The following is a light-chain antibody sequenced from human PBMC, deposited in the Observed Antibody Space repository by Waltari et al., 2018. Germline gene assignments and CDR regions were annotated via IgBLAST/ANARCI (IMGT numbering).Light chain of an antibody. CDR1: QSASRF. CDR2: GAS. V-gene: IGKV3-20*01. Sequence: EIVLTQSPGTLSLSPGERGTLSCRASQSASRFLAWYQQKPGQAPRLLIYGASTRATGIPDRFSGSGSATDFSLTISRLEPEDFAVYYCQKYDRLPATFGQGTKVEIK. J-gene: IGKJ1*01. CDR3: QKYDRLPAT.